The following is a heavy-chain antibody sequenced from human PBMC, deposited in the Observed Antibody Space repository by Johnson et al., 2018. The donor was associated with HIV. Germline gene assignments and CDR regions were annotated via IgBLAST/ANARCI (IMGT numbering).Heavy chain of an antibody. J-gene: IGHJ3*02. CDR1: GFSVTTDY. CDR3: ARDQVTNAFDI. D-gene: IGHD4-11*01. V-gene: IGHV3-33*08. Sequence: VQLVESGGGVVQPGRSLRLSCAASGFSVTTDYMNWVRQAPGKGLEWVAVIWYDGSKAHYVDSVKGRFTISRDNSKNTLYLQMNSLRAEDTAVYYCARDQVTNAFDIWGQGTMVTVSS. CDR2: IWYDGSKA.